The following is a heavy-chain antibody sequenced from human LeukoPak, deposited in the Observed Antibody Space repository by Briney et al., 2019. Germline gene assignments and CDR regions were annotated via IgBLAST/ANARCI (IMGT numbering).Heavy chain of an antibody. CDR3: ARDLRLFDY. CDR2: INFSGGT. J-gene: IGHJ4*02. CDR1: GYPFTSYY. D-gene: IGHD3-3*01. Sequence: ASVKVSSKASGYPFTSYYMHWLRQAPGHGLEWMGWINFSGGTKYAEKFRGRVTMTRDTSMATAYMELTTLTSDDTAVYYCARDLRLFDYWGQGTLITVSS. V-gene: IGHV1-2*02.